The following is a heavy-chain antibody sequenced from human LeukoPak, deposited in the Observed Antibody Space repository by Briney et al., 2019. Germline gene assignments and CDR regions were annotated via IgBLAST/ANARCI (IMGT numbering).Heavy chain of an antibody. CDR3: ARTLLQRNAFDI. V-gene: IGHV1-2*02. CDR2: INPNSGGT. J-gene: IGHJ3*02. CDR1: GFTFTGYY. Sequence: ASVKVSCKASGFTFTGYYMHWVRQAPGQGREWMGWINPNSGGTNYAQKFQGRVTMTRDTSISTAYMELSRLRSDDTAVYYCARTLLQRNAFDIWGQGTMVTVSS. D-gene: IGHD1-26*01.